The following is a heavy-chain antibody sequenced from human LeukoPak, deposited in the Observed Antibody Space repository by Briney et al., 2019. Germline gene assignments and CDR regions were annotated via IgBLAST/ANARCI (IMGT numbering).Heavy chain of an antibody. D-gene: IGHD3-9*01. J-gene: IGHJ4*02. CDR1: GGSVTTGRYY. V-gene: IGHV4-61*01. CDR2: ISYRGTT. CDR3: VREHDWGDFDY. Sequence: PSETLSLTCTVSGGSVTTGRYYRSWIRQSPGEGLEWIGYISYRGTTNYNPSLKSRITISVDTSKNQFSLKVISVTAADTAVYYCVREHDWGDFDYWGQGTLVTVSS.